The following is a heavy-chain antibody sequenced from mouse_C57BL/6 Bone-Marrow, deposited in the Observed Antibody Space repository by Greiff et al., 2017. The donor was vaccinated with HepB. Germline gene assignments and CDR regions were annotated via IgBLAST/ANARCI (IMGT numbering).Heavy chain of an antibody. CDR2: IDPEDGET. V-gene: IGHV14-2*01. CDR1: GFNIKDYY. D-gene: IGHD1-1*01. Sequence: EVKLMESGAELVKPGASVKLSCTASGFNIKDYYMHWVKQRTEQGLEWIGRIDPEDGETKYAPKFQGKATITADTSSNTAYLQLSSLTSEDTAVYYCARPPITTVVATGDYWGQGTTLTVSS. J-gene: IGHJ2*01. CDR3: ARPPITTVVATGDY.